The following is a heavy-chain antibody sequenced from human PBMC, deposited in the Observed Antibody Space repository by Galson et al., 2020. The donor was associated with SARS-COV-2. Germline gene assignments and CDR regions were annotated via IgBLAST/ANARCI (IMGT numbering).Heavy chain of an antibody. CDR1: GFTFNGYA. D-gene: IGHD3-10*01. V-gene: IGHV3-30-3*01. CDR2: ISYAGGNK. CDR3: ETGYKHEASNYCHDMDV. Sequence: SGGSLRLSCAASGFTFNGYAMHWVRQAPGKGLEWVAVISYAGGNKYYADSVKGRFTISRDTSKNTLYLQIISLRVEDTAVYYGETGYKHEASNYCHDMDVWGQGTKVTVS. J-gene: IGHJ6*02.